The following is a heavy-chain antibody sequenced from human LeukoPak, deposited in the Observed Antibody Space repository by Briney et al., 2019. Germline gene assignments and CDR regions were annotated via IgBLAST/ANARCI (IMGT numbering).Heavy chain of an antibody. V-gene: IGHV3-30*02. J-gene: IGHJ3*02. CDR2: VQSDGSNK. D-gene: IGHD3-10*01. Sequence: GGSLRLSCAASGFTFTSYGLHWVRQAPGKGLEWVSFVQSDGSNKYYADSVKGRFTISRDNSKNTLYLQMNSLRAEDTAIYYCAKDLRLWLEAFHIWGQGTMVTVSS. CDR1: GFTFTSYG. CDR3: AKDLRLWLEAFHI.